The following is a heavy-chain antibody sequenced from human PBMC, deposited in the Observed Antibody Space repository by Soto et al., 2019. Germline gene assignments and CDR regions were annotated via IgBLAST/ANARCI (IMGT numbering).Heavy chain of an antibody. D-gene: IGHD1-7*01. CDR3: ARDSRITGTTTRWFDP. CDR2: VSGSASTS. CDR1: GFTFNNYA. V-gene: IGHV3-23*01. J-gene: IGHJ5*02. Sequence: PGGSLRLSCAASGFTFNNYAMNWFRQAPGKGLEWVSTVSGSASTSYSADSVKGRFTISRDNSKSSLYLQMNSLRAEDTAVYYCARDSRITGTTTRWFDPWGQGTLVTVSS.